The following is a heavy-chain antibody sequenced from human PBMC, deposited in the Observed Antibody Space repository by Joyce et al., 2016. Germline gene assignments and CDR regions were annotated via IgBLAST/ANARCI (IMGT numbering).Heavy chain of an antibody. CDR3: AREGLPHGGFDY. J-gene: IGHJ4*02. V-gene: IGHV1-2*02. CDR1: GFTFTGYY. CDR2: IKSENGDT. Sequence: QVQLVQSGTEVKKPGASVKVSCKASGFTFTGYYMHWVRQATGQGLEMMGWIKSENGDTHYTQNFQGRVTMTRDTSINTAYMEVTRLRSDDTAFYYCAREGLPHGGFDYWGLGTLVTVSS.